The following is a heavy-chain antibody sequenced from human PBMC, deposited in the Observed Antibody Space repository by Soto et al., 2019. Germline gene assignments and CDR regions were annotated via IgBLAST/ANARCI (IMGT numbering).Heavy chain of an antibody. CDR2: ISGSGGST. CDR1: GLTFNNFA. D-gene: IGHD3-22*01. V-gene: IGHV3-23*01. CDR3: ATDLNYYDSSPGY. Sequence: GGSLRLSCAASGLTFNNFAMSWVRQAPGKGLEWVSAISGSGGSTYYANSVKGRFTISRDSSKNTLYLQMNSLRAEDTAIYYCATDLNYYDSSPGYWGQGTLVTVSS. J-gene: IGHJ4*02.